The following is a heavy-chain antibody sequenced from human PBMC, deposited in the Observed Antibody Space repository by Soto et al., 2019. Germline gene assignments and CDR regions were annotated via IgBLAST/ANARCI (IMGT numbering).Heavy chain of an antibody. D-gene: IGHD2-15*01. CDR1: GDSVSSNSAA. V-gene: IGHV6-1*01. CDR2: TYYRSKWYN. Sequence: QVQLQQSGPGLVKPSQTLSLTCAISGDSVSSNSAAWNWIRQSPSRGLEWLGRTYYRSKWYNDYAVSVKSRITINPDTSKNQFSLQLNSVTPEDTAVYYCARDLRFIIVVVAATHYYYYGMDVWGQGTTVTVSS. CDR3: ARDLRFIIVVVAATHYYYYGMDV. J-gene: IGHJ6*02.